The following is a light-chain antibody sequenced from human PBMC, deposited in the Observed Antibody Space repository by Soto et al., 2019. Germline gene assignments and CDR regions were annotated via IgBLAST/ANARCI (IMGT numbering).Light chain of an antibody. CDR1: SSDVGGYDY. CDR3: CSYAGSRTFV. CDR2: EGS. Sequence: QSALTQPPSASGSPGQTVTISCTGTSSDVGGYDYVSWYQQHPGEAPKLIIYEGSKRPSGISHRFSGSKSDNTASLTISGLRAEDEAHYHCCSYAGSRTFVFGGGTKLTVL. V-gene: IGLV2-23*01. J-gene: IGLJ3*02.